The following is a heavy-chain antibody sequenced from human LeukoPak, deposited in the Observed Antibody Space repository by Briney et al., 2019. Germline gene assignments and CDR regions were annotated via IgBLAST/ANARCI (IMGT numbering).Heavy chain of an antibody. V-gene: IGHV4-4*02. CDR3: GKTDIYFNPIDY. CDR1: GVSISNSEW. D-gene: IGHD3-9*01. J-gene: IGHJ4*02. Sequence: PSGTLSLTCAVSGVSISNSEWWIWVRQPPGQGLEWIGEIHRAGRTRYNPSLKSRVTISMDYSKNQFSLKLTSVTAADTAIYYCGKTDIYFNPIDYWGPGSLVTVSS. CDR2: IHRAGRT.